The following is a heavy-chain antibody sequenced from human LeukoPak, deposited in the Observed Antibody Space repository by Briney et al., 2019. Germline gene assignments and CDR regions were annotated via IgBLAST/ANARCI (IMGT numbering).Heavy chain of an antibody. D-gene: IGHD6-13*01. Sequence: PSETLSLTCTVSGGSISSSSYYWGWIRQPPGKGLEWIGRIYTSGSTNYNPSLKSRVTMSVDTSKNQFSLKLSSVTAADTAVYYCARGSQQLDGYSRQLGFDYWGQGTLVTVSS. CDR1: GGSISSSSYY. CDR3: ARGSQQLDGYSRQLGFDY. CDR2: IYTSGST. J-gene: IGHJ4*02. V-gene: IGHV4-39*07.